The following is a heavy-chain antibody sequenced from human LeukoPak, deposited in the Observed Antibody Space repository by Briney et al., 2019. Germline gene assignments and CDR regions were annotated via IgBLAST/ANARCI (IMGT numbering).Heavy chain of an antibody. Sequence: PSETLSLTCTVSGGSISSSSYYWGWIRQPPGKGLEWIGSIYYSGSTYYNPSLKSRVTISVDTSKNQFSLKLSSVTAADTAVYYCARRKYGSGSYYTGTYYFDYWGQGTLVTVSS. CDR2: IYYSGST. CDR1: GGSISSSSYY. V-gene: IGHV4-39*01. CDR3: ARRKYGSGSYYTGTYYFDY. D-gene: IGHD3-10*01. J-gene: IGHJ4*02.